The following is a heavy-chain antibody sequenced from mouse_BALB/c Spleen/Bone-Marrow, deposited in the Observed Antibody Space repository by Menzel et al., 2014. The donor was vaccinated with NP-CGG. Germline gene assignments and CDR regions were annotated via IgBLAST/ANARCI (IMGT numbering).Heavy chain of an antibody. Sequence: QVQLQQSGAELVRPGSSVKISCKASGYTFRSYWMNWVKQRPGQGLEWIGQIYPGDGDTNYNGKFKGKVTLTADKSSSTAYMQLGSLTSEDSAVYFCAREPSSGYSWFAYWGQGTLVTVSA. CDR3: AREPSSGYSWFAY. CDR1: GYTFRSYW. J-gene: IGHJ3*01. V-gene: IGHV1-80*01. CDR2: IYPGDGDT. D-gene: IGHD3-1*01.